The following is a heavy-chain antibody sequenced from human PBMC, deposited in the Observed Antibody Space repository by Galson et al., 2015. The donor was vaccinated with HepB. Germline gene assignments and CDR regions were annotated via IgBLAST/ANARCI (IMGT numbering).Heavy chain of an antibody. CDR1: GFTFSSYS. D-gene: IGHD2/OR15-2a*01. CDR2: ISGAGRDI. J-gene: IGHJ6*02. V-gene: IGHV3-21*01. Sequence: SLRLSCAASGFTFSSYSMNWVRQAPGKGLEWVSSISGAGRDIHYADSVKGRFTISRDNAKKSLFLQVNSLRADDTAVYYCARAVYPGVGGYYYFAMDVWGQGTTVTVSS. CDR3: ARAVYPGVGGYYYFAMDV.